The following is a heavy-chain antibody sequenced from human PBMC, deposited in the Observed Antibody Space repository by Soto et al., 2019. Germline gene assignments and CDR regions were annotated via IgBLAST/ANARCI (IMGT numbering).Heavy chain of an antibody. CDR1: GFTFSSYD. J-gene: IGHJ6*03. Sequence: GGSLRLSCAASGFTFSSYDMHWVRQATGKGLEWVSAIGTAGDTYYPGSVKGRFTISRENAKNSLYLQMNSLRAGDTAVYYCARDQGPRMIAARRFNYMDVWGKGTTVTVSS. CDR3: ARDQGPRMIAARRFNYMDV. V-gene: IGHV3-13*01. D-gene: IGHD6-6*01. CDR2: IGTAGDT.